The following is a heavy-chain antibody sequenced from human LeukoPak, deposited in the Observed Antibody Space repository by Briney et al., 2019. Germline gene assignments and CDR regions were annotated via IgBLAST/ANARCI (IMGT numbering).Heavy chain of an antibody. D-gene: IGHD3-22*01. V-gene: IGHV3-33*01. CDR3: ARFTGGDSSGYYED. CDR1: GFSFSRHG. Sequence: PGGSLRLSCAASGFSFSRHGMHWVRLAPGKGLEWVAFIVYDGRSATYADSVKGRFTISRDNSTNTVYLQMNSLRAEDTAVYCCARFTGGDSSGYYEDWGQGTLVTVSS. J-gene: IGHJ4*02. CDR2: IVYDGRSA.